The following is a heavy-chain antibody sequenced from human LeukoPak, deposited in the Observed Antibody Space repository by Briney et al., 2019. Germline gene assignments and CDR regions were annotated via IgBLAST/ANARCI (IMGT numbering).Heavy chain of an antibody. CDR1: GYTFTAYP. J-gene: IGHJ4*02. V-gene: IGHV1-2*02. CDR3: ARDQDPTVFDY. CDR2: INPNRGAT. Sequence: ASEKVSCKASGYTFTAYPIHWVRQAPGQGPEWMGWINPNRGATDPAQKFRGRITMTRDTSTSTAFMEVNRLTSDDTAVYYCARDQDPTVFDYWGQGTLVTVSS.